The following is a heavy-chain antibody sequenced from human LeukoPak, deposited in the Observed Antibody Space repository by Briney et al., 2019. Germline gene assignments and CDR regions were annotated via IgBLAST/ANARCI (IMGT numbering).Heavy chain of an antibody. V-gene: IGHV4-59*01. CDR3: ARAKQGDCSSTSCYFGYYYYYMDV. Sequence: SGTLSLTCTVSGGSISSYYWSWIRQPPGKGLEWIGYIYYSGSTNYNPSLKSGVTISVDTSKNQFSLKLSSVTAADTAVYYCARAKQGDCSSTSCYFGYYYYYMDVWGKGTTVTDSS. J-gene: IGHJ6*03. D-gene: IGHD2-2*01. CDR2: IYYSGST. CDR1: GGSISSYY.